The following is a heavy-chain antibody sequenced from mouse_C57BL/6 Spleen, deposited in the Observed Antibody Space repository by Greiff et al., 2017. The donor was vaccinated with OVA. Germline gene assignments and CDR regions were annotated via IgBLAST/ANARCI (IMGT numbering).Heavy chain of an antibody. Sequence: VQLQQSGAELVKPGASVKISCKASGYAFSSYWMNWVKQRPGKGLEWIGQIYPGDGDTNYNGKFKGKATLTADKSSSTAYMQLSSLTSEDAAVYFYARDYYGIRYFDVWGTGTTVTVSS. D-gene: IGHD1-1*01. J-gene: IGHJ1*03. CDR2: IYPGDGDT. V-gene: IGHV1-80*01. CDR1: GYAFSSYW. CDR3: ARDYYGIRYFDV.